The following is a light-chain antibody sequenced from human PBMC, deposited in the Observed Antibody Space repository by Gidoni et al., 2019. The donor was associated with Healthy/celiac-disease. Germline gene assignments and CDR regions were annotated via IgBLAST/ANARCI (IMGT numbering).Light chain of an antibody. CDR3: QQSYSTPFT. CDR1: QSISSY. CDR2: AAS. J-gene: IGKJ4*01. Sequence: DIQMTQSPSSLSASVGDRVTITCRASQSISSYLNWYQQKPGKAPKLRIYAASSLQSGVPSRFSGSGSGTDFTLTISSLQPEEFATYYCQQSYSTPFTFGGGTKVEIK. V-gene: IGKV1-39*01.